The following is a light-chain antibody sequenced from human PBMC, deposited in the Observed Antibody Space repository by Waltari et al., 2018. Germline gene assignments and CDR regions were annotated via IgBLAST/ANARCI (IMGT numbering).Light chain of an antibody. Sequence: ILLTQSPVILSVSPEGRATLPCRASQSISNNLAWYQQKPGQAPRLLIYDASNRATGIPARFSGSGSGTDFTLTIASLEPEDLAVYYCQHRYNWPRTFGQGTKVEIK. CDR1: QSISNN. CDR3: QHRYNWPRT. J-gene: IGKJ1*01. V-gene: IGKV3-11*01. CDR2: DAS.